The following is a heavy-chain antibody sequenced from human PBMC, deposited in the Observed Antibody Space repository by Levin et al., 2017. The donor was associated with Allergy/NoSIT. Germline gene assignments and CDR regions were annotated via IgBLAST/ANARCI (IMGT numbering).Heavy chain of an antibody. CDR3: ARGYYGSGSPKDY. D-gene: IGHD3-10*01. J-gene: IGHJ4*02. CDR2: INPNSGGT. CDR1: GYTFTGYY. Sequence: GESLKISCQASGYTFTGYYMHWVRQAPGQGLEWMGWINPNSGGTNYAQKFQGRVTMTRDTSISTAYMELSRLRSDDTAVYYCARGYYGSGSPKDYWGQGTLVTVSS. V-gene: IGHV1-2*02.